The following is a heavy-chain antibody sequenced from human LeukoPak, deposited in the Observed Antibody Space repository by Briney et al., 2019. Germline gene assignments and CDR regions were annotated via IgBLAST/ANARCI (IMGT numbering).Heavy chain of an antibody. V-gene: IGHV4-4*02. D-gene: IGHD6-13*01. CDR1: GGSISSSNW. J-gene: IGHJ5*02. CDR2: IYHSGST. CDR3: ARDPSASPLAAAGTSWFDP. Sequence: PSETLSLTCAVSGGSISSSNWWSWVRQPPGKGLEWIGEIYHSGSTNYNPSLKSRVTISVDKSKNQFSLKLSSVTAADTAVYYCARDPSASPLAAAGTSWFDPWGQGTLVTVSS.